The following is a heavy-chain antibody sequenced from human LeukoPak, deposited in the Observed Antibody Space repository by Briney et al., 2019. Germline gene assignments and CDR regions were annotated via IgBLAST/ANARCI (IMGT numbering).Heavy chain of an antibody. J-gene: IGHJ5*02. V-gene: IGHV4-59*12. D-gene: IGHD5-18*01. Sequence: PSETLSLTCTVSGGSISSYYWSWIRQPPGKGLEWIGYIYYSGSTNYNPSLKSRVTISVDTSKNQFSLKLSSVTAADTAVYFCARDYGYSYGFGPWGQGTLVTVSS. CDR1: GGSISSYY. CDR3: ARDYGYSYGFGP. CDR2: IYYSGST.